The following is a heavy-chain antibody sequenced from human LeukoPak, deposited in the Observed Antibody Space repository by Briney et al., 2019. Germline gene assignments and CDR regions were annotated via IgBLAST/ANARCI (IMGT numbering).Heavy chain of an antibody. CDR2: IWNSVST. CDR1: GDSISSRTYY. J-gene: IGHJ5*02. CDR3: ARDVSSMFPNWFDP. Sequence: SETLSLTCSVSGDSISSRTYYWTWIRQHPEKGLEWNGYIWNSVSTNYNPALKSRVTISVDTSKNQFSLKLTSVTAADTAIYYCARDVSSMFPNWFDPWGQGILVIVSS. D-gene: IGHD6-6*01. V-gene: IGHV4-31*03.